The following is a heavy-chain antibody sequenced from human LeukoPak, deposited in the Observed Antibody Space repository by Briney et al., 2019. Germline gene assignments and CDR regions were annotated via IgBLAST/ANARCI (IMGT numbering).Heavy chain of an antibody. CDR3: ARTDGRILRKPGAFDI. V-gene: IGHV4-30-4*01. J-gene: IGHJ3*02. CDR1: GGSISSGDYY. Sequence: PSETLSLTCTVSGGSISSGDYYWSWIRQPPGKGLEWIGYIYYSGSTYYNPSLKSRVTISVDTSKNQFSLKLSSVTAADTAVYYCARTDGRILRKPGAFDIWGQGTMVTASS. D-gene: IGHD1-26*01. CDR2: IYYSGST.